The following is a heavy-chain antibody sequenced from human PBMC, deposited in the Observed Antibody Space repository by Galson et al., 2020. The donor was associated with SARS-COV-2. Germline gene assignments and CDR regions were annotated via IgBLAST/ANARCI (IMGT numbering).Heavy chain of an antibody. CDR3: ARRISQDRLRPAGWVAAAWFDP. D-gene: IGHD2-2*01. J-gene: IGHJ5*02. V-gene: IGHV4-34*01. CDR2: INHSGST. CDR1: GGSFSGYY. Sequence: SETLSLTCAVYGGSFSGYYWSWIRQPPGKGLEWIGEINHSGSTNYNPSLKSRVTISVDTSKNQFSLKLSSVTAADTAVYYCARRISQDRLRPAGWVAAAWFDPWGQGTLVTVSS.